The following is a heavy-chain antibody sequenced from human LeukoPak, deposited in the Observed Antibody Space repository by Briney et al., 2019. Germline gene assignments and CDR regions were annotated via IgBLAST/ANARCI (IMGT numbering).Heavy chain of an antibody. V-gene: IGHV3-48*01. CDR3: ARDVSVVVLSSTPTQIDY. D-gene: IGHD3-22*01. CDR2: ISGRTSTI. CDR1: GFTFSPYS. J-gene: IGHJ4*02. Sequence: GGSLRLSCVVSGFTFSPYSMNWVRQAPGKGLEWVTYISGRTSTIYYADSVYGRFTISRDNAKNSLYLQMNNLRAEDTAVYYCARDVSVVVLSSTPTQIDYWGQGTLVTVSS.